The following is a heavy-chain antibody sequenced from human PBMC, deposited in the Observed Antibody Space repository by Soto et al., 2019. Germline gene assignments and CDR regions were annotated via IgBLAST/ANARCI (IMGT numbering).Heavy chain of an antibody. CDR3: AGDSGYVGYLFDY. J-gene: IGHJ4*02. V-gene: IGHV4-34*01. CDR1: GGSFSGYY. CDR2: INHSGST. Sequence: SETLSLTCAVYGGSFSGYYWSWIRQPPGKGLEWIGEINHSGSTNYNPSLKSRVTISVDTTKNQFSLKLSSVTAADTAVYYCAGDSGYVGYLFDYWGQGTLVTVSS. D-gene: IGHD5-12*01.